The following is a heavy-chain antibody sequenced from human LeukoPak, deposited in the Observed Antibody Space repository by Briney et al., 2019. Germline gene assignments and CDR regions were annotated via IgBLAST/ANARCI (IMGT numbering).Heavy chain of an antibody. V-gene: IGHV1-3*01. CDR3: ARDFSSSWYVFGY. CDR2: ISAGNGNT. Sequence: GASVQVSCKASGYTFTSYVIHWVRQAPGQRPEWMGWISAGNGNTKYSQKFQGRVTITRDTSASTAYMELSSLRSEDTAVYYCARDFSSSWYVFGYRGQGILVTVSS. CDR1: GYTFTSYV. J-gene: IGHJ4*02. D-gene: IGHD6-13*01.